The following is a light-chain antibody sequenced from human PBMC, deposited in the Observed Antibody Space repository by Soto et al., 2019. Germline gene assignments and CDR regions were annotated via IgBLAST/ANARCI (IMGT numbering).Light chain of an antibody. CDR3: QYVECYHLT. Sequence: DIQLTQSPSFLSASVGDRIIITCRASQAINNYLAWYRQKPGKAPNLLIYAAFTLQRGVPSRFSGSGSGAEFHLKISSLQPEDLAAYYCQYVECYHLTFGVGTMVA. CDR1: QAINNY. V-gene: IGKV1-9*01. CDR2: AAF. J-gene: IGKJ4*01.